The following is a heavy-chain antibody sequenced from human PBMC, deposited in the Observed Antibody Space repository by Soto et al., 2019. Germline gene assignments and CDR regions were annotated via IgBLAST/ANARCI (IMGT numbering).Heavy chain of an antibody. D-gene: IGHD3-16*01. CDR3: ARVMGDYYYMDV. CDR2: IFYCGST. Sequence: SETLSLTCTVSGGSISSYYWSWIRQPPGKGLEWIGYIFYCGSTNYTPSLKSRFTIIVDPSKNMFSLKLSFVTSANTAVYFCARVMGDYYYMDVWGKGTTVPVSS. V-gene: IGHV4-59*08. J-gene: IGHJ6*03. CDR1: GGSISSYY.